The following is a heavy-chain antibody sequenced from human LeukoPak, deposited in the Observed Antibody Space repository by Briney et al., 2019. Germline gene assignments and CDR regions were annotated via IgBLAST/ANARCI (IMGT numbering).Heavy chain of an antibody. V-gene: IGHV1-18*01. CDR1: GYTFTSYG. CDR2: ISAYNGNT. D-gene: IGHD3-3*01. J-gene: IGHJ4*02. Sequence: ASVKVSCKASGYTFTSYGISWVRQAPGQRLEWMGWISAYNGNTNYAQKLQGRVTMTTDTSTSTAYMELRSLRSDDTAVYYCARTVLRFLEWLSHFDYWGQGTLVTVSS. CDR3: ARTVLRFLEWLSHFDY.